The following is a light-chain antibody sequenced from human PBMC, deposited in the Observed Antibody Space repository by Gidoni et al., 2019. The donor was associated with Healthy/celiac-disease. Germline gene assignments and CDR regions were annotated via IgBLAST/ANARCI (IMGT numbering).Light chain of an antibody. V-gene: IGKV3-20*01. Sequence: EIVLTQSPGTLSLSPGERSTLSCRASQSVSSSYLAWYQQKPGQAPRLLICGAASRATGIPDSFSGSGSGTDFTLTISRLEPEYFAVYYCQQYNTFGGGTKVEIK. J-gene: IGKJ4*01. CDR3: QQYNT. CDR1: QSVSSSY. CDR2: GAA.